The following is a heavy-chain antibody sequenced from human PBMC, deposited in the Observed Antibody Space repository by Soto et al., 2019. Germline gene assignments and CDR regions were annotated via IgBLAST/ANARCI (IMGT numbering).Heavy chain of an antibody. CDR1: GFTFSDYY. J-gene: IGHJ4*02. Sequence: QVQLVESGGGLVKPGGSLRLSCAASGFTFSDYYMSWIRQAPGKGLEWVAVISYGGNDKKYAESVKGRFTISRDNSENTLYLQMNSLRAEDTALYYCAKDVSRMAADYYFDYWGQGTLVTVSS. CDR2: ISYGGNDK. V-gene: IGHV3-30*18. D-gene: IGHD6-13*01. CDR3: AKDVSRMAADYYFDY.